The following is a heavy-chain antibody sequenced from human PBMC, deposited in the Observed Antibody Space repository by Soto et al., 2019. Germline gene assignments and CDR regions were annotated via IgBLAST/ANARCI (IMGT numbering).Heavy chain of an antibody. CDR2: ISAYNGNT. CDR1: GYTFTSYG. CDR3: ARLDVDTAMVYSVYFDY. D-gene: IGHD5-18*01. Sequence: ASVMVSCKASGYTFTSYGISWVRQAPGQGLEWMGWISAYNGNTNYAQKLQGRVTMTTDTSTSTAYMELRSLRSDDTAVYYCARLDVDTAMVYSVYFDYWGQGTLVTVSS. V-gene: IGHV1-18*01. J-gene: IGHJ4*02.